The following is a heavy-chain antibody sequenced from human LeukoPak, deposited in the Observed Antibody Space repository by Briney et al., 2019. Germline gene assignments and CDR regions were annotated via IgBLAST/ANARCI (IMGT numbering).Heavy chain of an antibody. Sequence: TLSLTCTVSDGSMSNHYWSWIRQPPGKALEWLAFVFGGDDNRYSPSLKSRLTVTKDTSKNQVVLTMTNMDPVDTATYYCAHRPNRYTKGWDLGYFDYWGQGSLVTVSS. CDR3: AHRPNRYTKGWDLGYFDY. D-gene: IGHD6-19*01. CDR1: DGSMSNHYW. V-gene: IGHV2-5*02. J-gene: IGHJ4*02. CDR2: VFGGDDN.